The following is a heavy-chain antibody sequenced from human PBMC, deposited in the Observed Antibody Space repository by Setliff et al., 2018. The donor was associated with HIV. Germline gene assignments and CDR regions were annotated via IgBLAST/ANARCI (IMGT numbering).Heavy chain of an antibody. CDR3: ARGRGGYFGGGRYYNLPYFDS. CDR2: LYFGDSDP. V-gene: IGHV5-51*01. Sequence: PGESLKISCKTSGSSFATYWVGWVRQMPGKGLEWLGILYFGDSDPKYNPSFEGQVTISADKSIKTAFLQWRSLKTSDTAIYYCARGRGGYFGGGRYYNLPYFDSWGQGTLVPSP. CDR1: GSSFATYW. D-gene: IGHD2-15*01. J-gene: IGHJ4*02.